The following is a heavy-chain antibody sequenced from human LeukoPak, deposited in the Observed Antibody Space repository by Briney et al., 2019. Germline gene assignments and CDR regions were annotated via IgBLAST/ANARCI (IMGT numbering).Heavy chain of an antibody. J-gene: IGHJ4*02. D-gene: IGHD6-13*01. CDR1: GFTFSTYA. CDR3: ARDPPDRYEYSSSWEFDH. V-gene: IGHV3-30*04. CDR2: ISYDGRNK. Sequence: GGSLRLSCAASGFTFSTYAMRWVRQAPGKGLEWGAVISYDGRNKYYADSVKGPFTISRDNSKNTIYLQMNSLRAEDTAVYYCARDPPDRYEYSSSWEFDHWGQGTLVTVSS.